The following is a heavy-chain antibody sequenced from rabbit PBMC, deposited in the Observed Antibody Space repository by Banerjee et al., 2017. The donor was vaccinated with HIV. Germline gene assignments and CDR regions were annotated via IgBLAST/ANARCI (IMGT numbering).Heavy chain of an antibody. J-gene: IGHJ4*01. Sequence: QQQLVESGGGLVQPEGSLTLTCAVSGFSLTTYTITWVRQAPGKGLEYIGGVISTGNTYYATWVNGRFTISRTSSTVTLHMTSLTVADTATYFCARAPYTFIYGGYGGTWVSYFNLWGPGHPGHRL. D-gene: IGHD4-2*01. V-gene: IGHV1S13*01. CDR1: GFSLTTYT. CDR2: VISTGNT. CDR3: ARAPYTFIYGGYGGTWVSYFNL.